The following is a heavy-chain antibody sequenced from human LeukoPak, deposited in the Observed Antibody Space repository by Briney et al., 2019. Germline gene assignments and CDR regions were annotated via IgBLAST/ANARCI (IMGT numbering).Heavy chain of an antibody. V-gene: IGHV1-69*05. CDR1: GGTFSSYA. CDR3: ARDRSYYDSSGYLNAASYYFDY. Sequence: GASVKVSCKASGGTFSSYAISWVRQAPGQGLEWMGGIIPIFGTANYAQKFQGRVTITTDESTSTAYMELSSLRSEDTAVYYCARDRSYYDSSGYLNAASYYFDYWGQGTLVTVSS. J-gene: IGHJ4*02. D-gene: IGHD3-22*01. CDR2: IIPIFGTA.